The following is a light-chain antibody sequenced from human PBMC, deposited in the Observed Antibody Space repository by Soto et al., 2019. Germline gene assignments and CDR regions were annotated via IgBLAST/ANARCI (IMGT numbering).Light chain of an antibody. CDR3: HQYGGSPRT. J-gene: IGKJ1*01. CDR1: QSVSSSY. V-gene: IGKV3-20*01. Sequence: EIVLTQSPGTLSLSPGERATLSCRASQSVSSSYLAWYQQKPGQAPRLLIYGASSRATGIPDRFSGSGSGTKFTLTISTLEPEDFAVYYCHQYGGSPRTLGQGTKVEIK. CDR2: GAS.